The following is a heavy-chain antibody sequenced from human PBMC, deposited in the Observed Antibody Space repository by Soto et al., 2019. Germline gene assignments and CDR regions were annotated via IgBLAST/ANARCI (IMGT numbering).Heavy chain of an antibody. Sequence: PGGSLRLSCAASGFTFSSYTMSWVRQAPGKGLEWVSGISATGGSTYYADSVKGRFTFSRDNSKNTLYLQMNSLRAEDTAVYYCAKGFIGDCGGDCTVDTWGQGTLVTVSS. CDR1: GFTFSSYT. CDR2: ISATGGST. V-gene: IGHV3-23*01. D-gene: IGHD2-21*02. J-gene: IGHJ5*02. CDR3: AKGFIGDCGGDCTVDT.